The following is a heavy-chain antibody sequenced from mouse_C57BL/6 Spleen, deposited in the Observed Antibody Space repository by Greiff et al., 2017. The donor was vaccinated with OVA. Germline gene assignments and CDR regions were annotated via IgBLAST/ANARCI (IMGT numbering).Heavy chain of an antibody. Sequence: VQLQQSGAELVKPGASVKISCKASGYTFTDYYINWVKQRPGQGLEWIGKIGPGSGSTYYNEKFKGKATLTADKSSSTAYMQLSSLTSEDSAVYFCAHYYGSSHWYFDVWGTGTTVTVSS. CDR1: GYTFTDYY. CDR2: IGPGSGST. V-gene: IGHV1-77*01. D-gene: IGHD1-1*01. CDR3: AHYYGSSHWYFDV. J-gene: IGHJ1*03.